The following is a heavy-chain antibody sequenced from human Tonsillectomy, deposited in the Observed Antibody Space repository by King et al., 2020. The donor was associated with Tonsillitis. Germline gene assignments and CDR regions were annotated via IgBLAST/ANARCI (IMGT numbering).Heavy chain of an antibody. Sequence: QLVQSGAEVKKPGASVRVSCTASGYTFTDFPINWVRQAPGQGLEWMGWVNPDTGDAGSAPRFQGRVTMTRDTSISTAYMELGSLRSEDTAVYYCVTARGGVVRGLTPRNYFDPWGQGTLVTVSS. J-gene: IGHJ5*02. CDR3: VTARGGVVRGLTPRNYFDP. CDR1: GYTFTDFP. V-gene: IGHV1-8*01. CDR2: VNPDTGDA. D-gene: IGHD3-10*01.